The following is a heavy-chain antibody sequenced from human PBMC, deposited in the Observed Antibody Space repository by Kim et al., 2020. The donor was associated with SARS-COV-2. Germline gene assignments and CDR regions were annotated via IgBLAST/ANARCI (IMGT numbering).Heavy chain of an antibody. CDR2: T. J-gene: IGHJ4*02. D-gene: IGHD3-10*01. Sequence: TNDADSVKGRFTIPKDNSKNTLYLQMSSLRTEDTAVYYCVKRISSGSLDYWGQGTLVTVSS. V-gene: IGHV3-64D*09. CDR3: VKRISSGSLDY.